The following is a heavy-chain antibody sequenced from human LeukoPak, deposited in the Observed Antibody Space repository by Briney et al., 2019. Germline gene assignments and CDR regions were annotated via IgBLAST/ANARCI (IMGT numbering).Heavy chain of an antibody. Sequence: GGSLRLSCAASGFTFSNYAMSWVRQAPGKGLEWVANIKEDGSEEYYVDSVKGRFTISRDNAKNSLYLQMNSLRAEDTAVYYCARPRYCSSISCYFHAFDVWGQGTMVTVSS. CDR1: GFTFSNYA. D-gene: IGHD2-2*01. V-gene: IGHV3-7*01. CDR2: IKEDGSEE. CDR3: ARPRYCSSISCYFHAFDV. J-gene: IGHJ3*01.